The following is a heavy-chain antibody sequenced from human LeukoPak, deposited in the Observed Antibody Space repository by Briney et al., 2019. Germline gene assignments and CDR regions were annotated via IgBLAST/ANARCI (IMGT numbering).Heavy chain of an antibody. CDR2: ISGSGGST. CDR3: ARDGGPYYDSSGYGY. CDR1: GFTFSSYA. D-gene: IGHD3-22*01. J-gene: IGHJ4*02. V-gene: IGHV3-23*01. Sequence: GSLRLSCAASGFTFSSYAMSWVRQAPGRGLEWVSAISGSGGSTYYADSVKGRFTISRDNDKNSLYLQMNSLRAEDTAVYYCARDGGPYYDSSGYGYWGQGTLVTVSS.